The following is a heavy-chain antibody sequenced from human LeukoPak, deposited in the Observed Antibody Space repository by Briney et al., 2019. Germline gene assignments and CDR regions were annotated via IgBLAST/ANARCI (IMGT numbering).Heavy chain of an antibody. CDR2: IYWDDDK. CDR1: GFSLSTSGMG. D-gene: IGHD3-22*01. V-gene: IGHV2-5*02. Sequence: SGPTLVKPTQTLTLTCTFSGFSLSTSGMGVGWIRQPPGEVLEWLALIYWDDDKRYSPSLKSRLTITKDTSRNQVVLTMANVDPVDTATYFCAHSYRYHYDTDARGGHYYFDYWGQGTMVTVSS. J-gene: IGHJ4*02. CDR3: AHSYRYHYDTDARGGHYYFDY.